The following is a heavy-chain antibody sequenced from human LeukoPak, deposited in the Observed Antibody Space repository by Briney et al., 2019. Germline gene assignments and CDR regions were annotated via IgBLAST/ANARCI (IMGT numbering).Heavy chain of an antibody. CDR1: GGSISSYY. CDR2: IYYSGST. CDR3: AVADRTYSSSWYYFDY. V-gene: IGHV4-59*01. Sequence: PSETLSLTCTVSGGSISSYYWSWIRQPPGKGLEWIGYIYYSGSTNYNPSLKSRVTISVDTSKNQFSLKLSSVTAADTAVYYCAVADRTYSSSWYYFDYWGQGTLVTVSS. D-gene: IGHD6-13*01. J-gene: IGHJ4*02.